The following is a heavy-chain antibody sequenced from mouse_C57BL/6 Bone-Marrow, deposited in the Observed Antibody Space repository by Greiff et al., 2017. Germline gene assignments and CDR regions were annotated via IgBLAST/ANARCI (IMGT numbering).Heavy chain of an antibody. V-gene: IGHV1-69*01. J-gene: IGHJ2*01. CDR2: IDPSDSYT. D-gene: IGHD2-10*02. CDR1: GYTFTSYW. Sequence: QVQLQQPGAELVMPGASVKLSCKASGYTFTSYWMHWVKQRPGQGLEWIGEIDPSDSYTNYNQKFKGKSTLTVDKTSSTAYRQLSSLTSEDSAVYYCARDTYYFDYWGQGTTLTVSS. CDR3: ARDTYYFDY.